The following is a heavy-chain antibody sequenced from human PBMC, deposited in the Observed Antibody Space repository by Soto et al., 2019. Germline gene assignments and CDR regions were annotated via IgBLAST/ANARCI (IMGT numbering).Heavy chain of an antibody. J-gene: IGHJ3*02. V-gene: IGHV4-59*01. CDR3: ARRYGSAFDI. CDR1: GGSISSYY. D-gene: IGHD3-10*01. Sequence: SETLSLTCTVSGGSISSYYWSWIRQPPGKGLEWIGYIYYSGSTNYNPSLKSRVTISVDASNNQFSLKLSSVSAADTAVYYCARRYGSAFDIWGQGTMVTVSS. CDR2: IYYSGST.